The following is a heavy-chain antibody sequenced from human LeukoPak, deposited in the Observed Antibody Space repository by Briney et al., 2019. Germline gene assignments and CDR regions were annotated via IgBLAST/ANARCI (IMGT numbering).Heavy chain of an antibody. D-gene: IGHD6-19*01. Sequence: GASVEVSCKASGYTFTSYGISWVRQAPGQGLEWMGWISAYNGNTNYAQKLQDRVTMTTDTSTSTAYMELRSLRSDDTAVYYCARVSGSSGWSKYYYHYMDVWGKGTTVTVSS. CDR2: ISAYNGNT. J-gene: IGHJ6*03. CDR1: GYTFTSYG. V-gene: IGHV1-18*01. CDR3: ARVSGSSGWSKYYYHYMDV.